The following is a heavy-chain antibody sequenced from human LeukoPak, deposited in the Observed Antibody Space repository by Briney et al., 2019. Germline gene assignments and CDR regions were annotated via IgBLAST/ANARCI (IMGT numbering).Heavy chain of an antibody. V-gene: IGHV4-4*07. CDR2: IYSSVST. D-gene: IGHD3-10*01. J-gene: IGHJ4*02. CDR3: ARGRLNHYYGSGSIFDY. CDR1: GDSVSTYY. Sequence: SETLSLTCTVSGDSVSTYYWSWIRQPAGKGLEWIRRIYSSVSTNYNPSLKSRVTMSVDTSKNQFSLKLSSVTAADTAVYYCARGRLNHYYGSGSIFDYWGQGTLVTVSS.